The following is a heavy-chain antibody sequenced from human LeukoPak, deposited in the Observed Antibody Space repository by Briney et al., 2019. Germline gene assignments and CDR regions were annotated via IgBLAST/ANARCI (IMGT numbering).Heavy chain of an antibody. Sequence: ASVKVSCKASGYTFSSYDISWVRQAPGQGLEWMGWISAYNGNTNYAQKLQGRVTMTTDTSTSTAYMELRSLRSDDTAVYYCARDEREWEPRWSFDYWGQGTLVTVSS. CDR3: ARDEREWEPRWSFDY. V-gene: IGHV1-18*01. J-gene: IGHJ4*02. CDR2: ISAYNGNT. CDR1: GYTFSSYD. D-gene: IGHD1-26*01.